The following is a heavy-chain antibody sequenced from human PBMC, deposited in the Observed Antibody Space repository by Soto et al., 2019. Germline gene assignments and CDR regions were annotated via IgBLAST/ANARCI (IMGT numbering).Heavy chain of an antibody. D-gene: IGHD3-10*01. V-gene: IGHV4-39*01. CDR3: ARGGVLWFGELLDYYYYGMDV. CDR2: IYYSGIT. CDR1: GGSISSSSYY. Sequence: PSETLSLTCTVSGGSISSSSYYWGWIRQPPGKGLEWIGSIYYSGITYYNPSLKSRVTISVDTSKNQFSLKLSSVTAADTAVYYCARGGVLWFGELLDYYYYGMDVWGQGTTVT. J-gene: IGHJ6*02.